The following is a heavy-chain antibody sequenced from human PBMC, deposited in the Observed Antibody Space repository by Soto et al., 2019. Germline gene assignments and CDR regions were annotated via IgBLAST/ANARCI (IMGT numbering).Heavy chain of an antibody. CDR2: ISGNGDNT. Sequence: EVQLLESGGGLVQRGGSLRLSCAASGFTFSNYAMTWVRQAPGKGLEWVSTISGNGDNTYYADSVKGRFTISRDTSKNTLTLQMNSLRAEDTAVYYYAKDQYYDRNGYYFEYWGQGTLVTVSS. V-gene: IGHV3-23*01. J-gene: IGHJ4*02. D-gene: IGHD3-22*01. CDR3: AKDQYYDRNGYYFEY. CDR1: GFTFSNYA.